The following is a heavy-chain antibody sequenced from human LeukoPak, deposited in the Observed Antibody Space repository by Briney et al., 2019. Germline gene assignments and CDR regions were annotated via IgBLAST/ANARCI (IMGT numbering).Heavy chain of an antibody. CDR1: GFTFSSYG. CDR3: AKDHLYYFDY. J-gene: IGHJ4*02. CDR2: IRYDGSNK. V-gene: IGHV3-30*02. Sequence: GGSLRLSCAASGFTFSSYGMHWVRQAPGKGLEWVAFIRYDGSNKYYADPVKGRFTISRDNSKNTLYLQMNSLRAEDTAVYYCAKDHLYYFDYWGQGTLVTVSS.